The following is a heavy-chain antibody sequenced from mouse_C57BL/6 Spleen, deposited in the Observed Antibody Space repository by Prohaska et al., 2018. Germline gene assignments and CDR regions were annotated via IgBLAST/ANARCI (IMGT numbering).Heavy chain of an antibody. CDR1: GFTFSSYA. V-gene: IGHV5-4*01. Sequence: EVQLVESGGGLVKPGGSLKLSCAASGFTFSSYAMSWVRQTPEKRLEWVATISDGGSYTYYPDNVKGRFTISRDNAKNNLYLQMSHLKSEDTAMYYCARAGSSPWFAYWGQGTLVTVSA. D-gene: IGHD1-1*01. CDR3: ARAGSSPWFAY. CDR2: ISDGGSYT. J-gene: IGHJ3*01.